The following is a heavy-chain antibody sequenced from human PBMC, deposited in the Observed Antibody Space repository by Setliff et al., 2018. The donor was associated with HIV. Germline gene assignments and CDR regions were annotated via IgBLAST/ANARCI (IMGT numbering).Heavy chain of an antibody. D-gene: IGHD6-13*01. J-gene: IGHJ3*02. Sequence: PGESLKISCKGSGYSFTSNWIGWVRPMPGKGLEWMGIIHPVDSATRYSPSFQGQVTISADKPISTAYLQWSTLKASDTAIYYCARHRHTAAGTLDAFDIWGQGTVVTVSS. CDR3: ARHRHTAAGTLDAFDI. CDR2: IHPVDSAT. CDR1: GYSFTSNW. V-gene: IGHV5-51*01.